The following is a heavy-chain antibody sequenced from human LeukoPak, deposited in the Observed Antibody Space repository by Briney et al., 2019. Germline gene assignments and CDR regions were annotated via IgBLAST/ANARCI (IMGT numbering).Heavy chain of an antibody. J-gene: IGHJ4*02. CDR2: MYYSEST. Sequence: KPSETLSLTCTVSGGSISSYYWSWIPQPPGRGLEGFGYMYYSESTNYNHSLKSRVTISVDTSKNQFSLKLSSVTAADTAVYYCARRGYSSGFYYFDYWGQGTLVTVSS. CDR1: GGSISSYY. CDR3: ARRGYSSGFYYFDY. V-gene: IGHV4-59*08. D-gene: IGHD6-19*01.